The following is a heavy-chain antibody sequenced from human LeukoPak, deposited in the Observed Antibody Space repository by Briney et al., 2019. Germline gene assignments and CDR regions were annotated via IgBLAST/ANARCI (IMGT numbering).Heavy chain of an antibody. D-gene: IGHD5-24*01. V-gene: IGHV3-23*01. Sequence: GGSLRLSCAASGFIFATSGMRWVRQAPGKGLEWLGSSAQHADSVRGRFTISRDNSNNTLFLQMNSLRAEDTAVYFCAKRDGRYFDSWGQGTLVTVSS. J-gene: IGHJ4*02. CDR2: SSA. CDR3: AKRDGRYFDS. CDR1: GFIFATSG.